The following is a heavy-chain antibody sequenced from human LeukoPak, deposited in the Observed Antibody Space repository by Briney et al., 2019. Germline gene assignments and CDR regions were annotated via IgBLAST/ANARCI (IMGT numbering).Heavy chain of an antibody. J-gene: IGHJ4*02. Sequence: GGYLSLSCAASGFIFSTYPMTWVRQAPGKGLEGVSVISASGTNTDYADSVKGRFTISRDNAKNSLYLQMNSLRAEDTAVYYCARARGVKRGTFDYWGQGTLVTVSS. CDR3: ARARGVKRGTFDY. CDR2: ISASGTNT. CDR1: GFIFSTYP. V-gene: IGHV3-21*01. D-gene: IGHD3-10*01.